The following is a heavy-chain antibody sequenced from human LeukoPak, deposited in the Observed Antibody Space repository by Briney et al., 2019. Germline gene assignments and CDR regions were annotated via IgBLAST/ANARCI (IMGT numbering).Heavy chain of an antibody. V-gene: IGHV4-4*02. J-gene: IGHJ3*02. CDR3: AKSNGYGLVDI. D-gene: IGHD3-10*01. Sequence: SETLSLTCAVSGGSISSSNWWSWVRQPPGKGLEWIGEIYHSGSTNYNPSLKSRVTISVDTSKNQFSLKPSSVTAADTAVYYCAKSNGYGLVDIWGQGTMVTVSS. CDR2: IYHSGST. CDR1: GGSISSSNW.